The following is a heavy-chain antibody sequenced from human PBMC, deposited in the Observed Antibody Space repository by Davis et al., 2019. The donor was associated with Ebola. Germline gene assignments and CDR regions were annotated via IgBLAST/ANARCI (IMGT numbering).Heavy chain of an antibody. CDR2: ISVTGADI. V-gene: IGHV3-23*01. J-gene: IGHJ4*02. D-gene: IGHD2-8*02. CDR1: AFTFSNYA. CDR3: AKSFLITGSHMSEFRGVDY. Sequence: GESLKISCSASAFTFSNYAMSWVRQAPGGGLEWVAGISVTGADIKYADSVRGRFSISRDDSKNTLSLHMDSLRADDTAVYYCAKSFLITGSHMSEFRGVDYWGQGTVVTVSS.